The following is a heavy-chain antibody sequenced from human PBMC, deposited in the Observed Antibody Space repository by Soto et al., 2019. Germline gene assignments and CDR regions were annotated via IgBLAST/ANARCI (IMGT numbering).Heavy chain of an antibody. CDR2: ISWNSGSI. V-gene: IGHV3-9*01. J-gene: IGHJ4*02. CDR3: AKDFRRGHLGGFFDY. Sequence: EVQLVESGGGLVQPGRSLRLSCAASGFTFDDYAMHWVRQAPGKGLEWVSGISWNSGSIGYADSLKGRFTISRDNAKNSLYLQMNSLRAEDTALYYCAKDFRRGHLGGFFDYWGQGTLVTVSS. D-gene: IGHD3-16*01. CDR1: GFTFDDYA.